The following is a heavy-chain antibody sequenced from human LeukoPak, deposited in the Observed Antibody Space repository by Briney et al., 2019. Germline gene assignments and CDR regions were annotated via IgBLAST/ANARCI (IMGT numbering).Heavy chain of an antibody. CDR1: GFTFSDYY. D-gene: IGHD1-26*01. CDR3: ASEPWEHGNY. Sequence: GGSLRLSCAASGFTFSDYYMTWIRQAPGKGLEWVSYISSRSGSSIYYADSVKGRFTISRDNAENSLYLQMNSLRAEDTAVYYCASEPWEHGNYWGQGTLVTVSS. J-gene: IGHJ4*02. CDR2: ISSRSGSSI. V-gene: IGHV3-11*04.